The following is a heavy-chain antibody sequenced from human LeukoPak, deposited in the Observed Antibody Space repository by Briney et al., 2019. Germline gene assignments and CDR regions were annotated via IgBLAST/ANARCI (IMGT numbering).Heavy chain of an antibody. Sequence: ASVTVSFKASGYTFNIYGFSWVRQAPGQGLEWVGWISNYNGDTRYAQKFQGRVTMTTDTSTRTSNMELRNLGSDDTAVYYCARALYSDSSGYYPGLDHWGQGTLVTVSS. J-gene: IGHJ4*02. CDR2: ISNYNGDT. CDR3: ARALYSDSSGYYPGLDH. D-gene: IGHD3-22*01. CDR1: GYTFNIYG. V-gene: IGHV1-18*01.